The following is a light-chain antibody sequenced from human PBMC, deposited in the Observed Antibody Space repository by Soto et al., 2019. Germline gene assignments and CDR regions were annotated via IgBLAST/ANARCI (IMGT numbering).Light chain of an antibody. V-gene: IGKV3-15*01. J-gene: IGKJ2*01. Sequence: EVVMTQSPATLSVSPGESATLSCRASQTVSSNVAWYQQRPGQAPRLLIDGAFTRATGVPARFSGSRSGTEFTLTISSPQSEDFALYYCQQHNNWPYTFGQGTTLEIK. CDR1: QTVSSN. CDR2: GAF. CDR3: QQHNNWPYT.